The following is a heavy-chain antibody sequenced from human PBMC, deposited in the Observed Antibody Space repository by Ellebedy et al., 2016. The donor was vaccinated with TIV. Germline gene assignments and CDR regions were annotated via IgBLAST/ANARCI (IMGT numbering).Heavy chain of an antibody. CDR3: ARGDDGLDY. V-gene: IGHV1-2*02. CDR1: GYTFTSYG. J-gene: IGHJ4*02. Sequence: AASVKVSCKASGYTFTSYGISWVRQAPGQGLEWMGWINRYRGYTNYAQKFEGRVTMTRDTSINTAYMELSRLTSDDTAVYYCARGDDGLDYWGQGTLVTVSS. CDR2: INRYRGYT. D-gene: IGHD3-3*01.